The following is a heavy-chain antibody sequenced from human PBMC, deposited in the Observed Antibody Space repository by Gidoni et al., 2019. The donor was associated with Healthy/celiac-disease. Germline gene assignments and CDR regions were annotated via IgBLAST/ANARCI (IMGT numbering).Heavy chain of an antibody. V-gene: IGHV1-2*04. CDR3: ARDGGSSTPRFDY. CDR1: GSTFTGYY. CDR2: INPNSGGT. D-gene: IGHD2-2*01. Sequence: QVPLVQSGAEVKQPGASVKVSCKASGSTFTGYYMHWVRQAPGQGLEWMGWINPNSGGTNYAQKFQGWVTMTRDTSISTAYMELSRLRSDDTAVYYCARDGGSSTPRFDYWGQGTLVTVSS. J-gene: IGHJ4*02.